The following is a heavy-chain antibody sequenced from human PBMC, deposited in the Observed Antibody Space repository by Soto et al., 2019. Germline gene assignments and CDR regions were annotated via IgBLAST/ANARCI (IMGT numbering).Heavy chain of an antibody. J-gene: IGHJ6*02. V-gene: IGHV1-18*01. Sequence: QVQLVQSGAEVKKPGASVKVSCKASGYTFTSYGISWVRQAPGQGLEWMGWISAYNGNTNYAQKLQGRVTMTTDTPTSTAYMELRSLRSADTSVYYCARVIDSQYSSSSYYYYYGMDVWGQGTTVTVSS. D-gene: IGHD6-6*01. CDR1: GYTFTSYG. CDR3: ARVIDSQYSSSSYYYYYGMDV. CDR2: ISAYNGNT.